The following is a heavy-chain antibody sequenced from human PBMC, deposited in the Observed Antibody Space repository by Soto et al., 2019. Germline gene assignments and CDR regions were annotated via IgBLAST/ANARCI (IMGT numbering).Heavy chain of an antibody. D-gene: IGHD1-26*01. Sequence: GGSLRLSCVVSGFTFRTYWMSWVRQAPGKGLEWVANIKEDGSEKYYLDSVKGRFTIYRDNAKNSLYLQMNSLRAEDTTVYYCARDKVVGPTALDYWGQGTLVTVSS. J-gene: IGHJ4*02. CDR1: GFTFRTYW. V-gene: IGHV3-7*03. CDR2: IKEDGSEK. CDR3: ARDKVVGPTALDY.